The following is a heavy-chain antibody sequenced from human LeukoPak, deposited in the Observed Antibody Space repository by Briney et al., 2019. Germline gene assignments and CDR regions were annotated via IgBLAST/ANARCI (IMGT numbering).Heavy chain of an antibody. D-gene: IGHD4-17*01. CDR1: GGSISSYY. Sequence: SETLSLTCTVSGGSISSYYWSWIRQPPGKGLEWIGYIYYSGYTNYNPSLKSRVTISVDTSKNQFSLKLGSVTAADTAVYYCARGGAGDLPRLDAFDIWGQGTMVTVSS. V-gene: IGHV4-59*01. CDR2: IYYSGYT. CDR3: ARGGAGDLPRLDAFDI. J-gene: IGHJ3*02.